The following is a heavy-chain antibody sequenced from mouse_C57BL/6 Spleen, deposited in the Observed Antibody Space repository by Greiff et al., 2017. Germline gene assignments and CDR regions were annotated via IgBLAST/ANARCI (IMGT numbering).Heavy chain of an antibody. V-gene: IGHV1-52*01. CDR3: ARPDGYYEGWCAY. CDR2: IDPSDSNT. J-gene: IGHJ3*01. Sequence: QVQLQQPGAELVRPGSSVKLSCTASGYTFTSYWLHWVKRRPIQGLVGIGNIDPSDSNTHYNQSFKDKATLTVDTSSSTAYMQLRSLTSEDAAVSYCARPDGYYEGWCAYWGQGTLVTVSA. D-gene: IGHD2-3*01. CDR1: GYTFTSYW.